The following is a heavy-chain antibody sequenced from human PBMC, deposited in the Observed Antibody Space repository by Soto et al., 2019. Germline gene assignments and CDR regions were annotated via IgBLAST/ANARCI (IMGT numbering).Heavy chain of an antibody. J-gene: IGHJ4*02. CDR1: GGSISSGDYY. V-gene: IGHV4-30-4*01. CDR3: ARERDYGGNSGFDY. D-gene: IGHD4-17*01. CDR2: IYYSGST. Sequence: QLQLQDSGPGLVKPSQTLSLTCTVSGGSISSGDYYWSWIRQPPGKGLEWIGYIYYSGSTYYNPSLKSRVTIAVDTSKNQFSLKLSSVTAADTAVYYCARERDYGGNSGFDYWGQGTLVTVSS.